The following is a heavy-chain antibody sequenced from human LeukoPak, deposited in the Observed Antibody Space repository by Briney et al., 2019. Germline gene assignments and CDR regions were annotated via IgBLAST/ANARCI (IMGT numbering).Heavy chain of an antibody. CDR3: ASVNRMVRGVINYYYGMDV. J-gene: IGHJ6*02. D-gene: IGHD3-10*01. CDR1: GYTFTSYG. Sequence: ASVKVSCKASGYTFTSYGISWVRQAPGEGLEWMGWISAYNGNTNYAQKLQGRVTMTTDTSTSTAYMELRSLRCDDTAVYYCASVNRMVRGVINYYYGMDVWGQGTTVTVSS. CDR2: ISAYNGNT. V-gene: IGHV1-18*01.